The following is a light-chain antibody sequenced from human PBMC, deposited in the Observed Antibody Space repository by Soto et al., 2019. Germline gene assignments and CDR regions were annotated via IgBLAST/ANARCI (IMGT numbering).Light chain of an antibody. CDR1: QSVSSN. CDR2: GAS. Sequence: EIVMTQSPANLSVSPGERATLSCRARQSVSSNLAWYQQRPGQAPRLLIYGASTRATAIPARYSGSGSGTEFTLTISSLQSEDFAIYYCQQYNNWPLTFGGGTKVEIK. J-gene: IGKJ4*01. V-gene: IGKV3-15*01. CDR3: QQYNNWPLT.